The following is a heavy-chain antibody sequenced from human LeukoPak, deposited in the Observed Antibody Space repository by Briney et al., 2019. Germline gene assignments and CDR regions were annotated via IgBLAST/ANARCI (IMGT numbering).Heavy chain of an antibody. D-gene: IGHD6-13*01. CDR1: GGTFSSYA. Sequence: SVKVSCKASGGTFSSYAISWERQAPGQGLEWMGGIIPIFGTANYAQKFQGRVTITADESTSTAYMELSSLRSEDTAVYYCARTQAIAAAGLDDAFDIWGQGTMVTVSS. V-gene: IGHV1-69*13. CDR2: IIPIFGTA. J-gene: IGHJ3*02. CDR3: ARTQAIAAAGLDDAFDI.